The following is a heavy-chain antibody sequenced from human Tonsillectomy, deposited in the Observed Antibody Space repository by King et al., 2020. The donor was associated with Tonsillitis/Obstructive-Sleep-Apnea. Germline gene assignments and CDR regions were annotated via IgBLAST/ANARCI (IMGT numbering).Heavy chain of an antibody. CDR2: IYSGGTT. CDR3: ASAGYDFFYYFDY. J-gene: IGHJ4*02. D-gene: IGHD5-12*01. Sequence: VQLVESGGGLVQPGGSLRLSCAASGFTVSSNYMSWVRQAPGKGLEWVSVIYSGGTTYYTDSVKGRFTISRDNSKNTLYLQMNSLRAEDTAVYYCASAGYDFFYYFDYWGQGTLVTVSS. CDR1: GFTVSSNY. V-gene: IGHV3-66*01.